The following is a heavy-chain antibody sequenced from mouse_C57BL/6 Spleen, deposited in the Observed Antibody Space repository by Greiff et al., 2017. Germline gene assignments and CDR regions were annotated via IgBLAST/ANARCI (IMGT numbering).Heavy chain of an antibody. Sequence: VQLQQPGAELVRPGSSVKLSCKASGYTFTSYWMHWVKQRPIQGLEWIGNIDPSDSETHYNQKFKDKATLTVDKSSSTAYMQLSSLTSEDSAVYYCARADYYYGRGAMVYWGQGTSVTVSS. CDR2: IDPSDSET. V-gene: IGHV1-52*01. J-gene: IGHJ4*01. CDR3: ARADYYYGRGAMVY. D-gene: IGHD1-1*01. CDR1: GYTFTSYW.